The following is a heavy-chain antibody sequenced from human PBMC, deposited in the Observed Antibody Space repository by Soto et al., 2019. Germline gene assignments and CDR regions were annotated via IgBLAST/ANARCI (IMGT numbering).Heavy chain of an antibody. CDR2: IYYSGST. D-gene: IGHD6-13*01. J-gene: IGHJ4*02. V-gene: IGHV4-59*01. CDR1: GGSISSYY. CDR3: ASRGAAAGSPPYFDY. Sequence: SETLSLTCTVSGGSISSYYWSWIRQPPGKGLEWIGYIYYSGSTNYNPSLKSRVTISVDTSKNQFSLKLSSVTAADTAVYYCASRGAAAGSPPYFDYWGQGTLVTVSS.